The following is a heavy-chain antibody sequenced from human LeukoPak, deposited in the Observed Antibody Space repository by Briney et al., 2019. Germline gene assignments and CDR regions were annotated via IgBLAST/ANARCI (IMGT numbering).Heavy chain of an antibody. CDR1: KFTFSDYS. CDR3: ARDLGMVSGDY. J-gene: IGHJ4*02. D-gene: IGHD3-10*01. CDR2: IWYDGSNK. V-gene: IGHV3-33*08. Sequence: PGGSLRLSCAASKFTFSDYSMSWVRQAPGKGLEWVAVIWYDGSNKYYADSVKGRFTISRDNSKNTLYLQMNSLRAEDTAVYYCARDLGMVSGDYWGQGTLVTVSS.